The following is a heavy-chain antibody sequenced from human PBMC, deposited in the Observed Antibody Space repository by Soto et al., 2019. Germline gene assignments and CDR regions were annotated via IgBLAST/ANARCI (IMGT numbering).Heavy chain of an antibody. CDR3: ARGIGNY. CDR2: IYYSGST. D-gene: IGHD2-15*01. J-gene: IGHJ4*02. V-gene: IGHV4-59*01. Sequence: WSWLRQPPGKGLEWIGYIYYSGSTNYNPSLKSRVTISVDTSKNQFSLKLSSVTAADTAVYYCARGIGNYWGQGTLVTVS.